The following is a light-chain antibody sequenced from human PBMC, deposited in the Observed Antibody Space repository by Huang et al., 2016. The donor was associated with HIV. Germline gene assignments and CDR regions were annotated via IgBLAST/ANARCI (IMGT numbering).Light chain of an antibody. CDR3: QQYISYFPKT. CDR1: QTIFNY. Sequence: DIQMTQSPSTLSASVGDRVTITCRASQTIFNYLAWYQKKPGKAPKVLIYKASSLESGVPSRFSGSGSGTDFTLTISSLQPDDSATYYCQQYISYFPKTFGQGTKVEIK. CDR2: KAS. J-gene: IGKJ1*01. V-gene: IGKV1-5*03.